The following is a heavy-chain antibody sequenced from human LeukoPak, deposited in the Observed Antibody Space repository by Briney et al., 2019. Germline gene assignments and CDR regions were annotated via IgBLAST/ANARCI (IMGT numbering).Heavy chain of an antibody. Sequence: PSETLSLACTVSGGSVSSGSYYWSWLRQPPGKGLDWIGYIYYSGSTNYNPSLKTRVTISVDTSKSQFSLKLSSVTAADTAVYYCARVYFGSGSYYTYYYGVDVWGQGTTVTVSS. D-gene: IGHD3-10*01. CDR3: ARVYFGSGSYYTYYYGVDV. CDR1: GGSVSSGSYY. CDR2: IYYSGST. V-gene: IGHV4-61*01. J-gene: IGHJ6*02.